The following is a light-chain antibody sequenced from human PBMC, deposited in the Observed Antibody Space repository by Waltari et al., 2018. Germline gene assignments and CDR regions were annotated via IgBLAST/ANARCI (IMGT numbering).Light chain of an antibody. J-gene: IGLJ1*01. V-gene: IGLV2-8*01. CDR1: SSDVGGYHS. CDR2: EVS. Sequence: QSALTQPPSASGSPGPSVTISCTGPSSDVGGYHSVSWYQQHPGKAPKLMIYEVSKRPSGVPDRFSGSKSGNTASLTVSGLQAEDEADYYCSSYAGSNNYVFGTGTKVTVL. CDR3: SSYAGSNNYV.